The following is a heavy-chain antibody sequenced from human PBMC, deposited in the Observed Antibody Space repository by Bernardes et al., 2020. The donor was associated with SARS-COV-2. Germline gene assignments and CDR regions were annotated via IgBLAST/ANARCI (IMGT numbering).Heavy chain of an antibody. D-gene: IGHD3-3*01. J-gene: IGHJ6*01. Sequence: GSLRLSCAASGFTFSTFAMTWVRQAPGKGLEWVSAISGSGSGTYYADSVNGRFTVSRDNSKNILYLQLNSLRAEDTAVYFCAKGRIGSDFWSGHSLWGQGTTVTVSS. CDR2: ISGSGSGT. CDR1: GFTFSTFA. V-gene: IGHV3-23*01. CDR3: AKGRIGSDFWSGHSL.